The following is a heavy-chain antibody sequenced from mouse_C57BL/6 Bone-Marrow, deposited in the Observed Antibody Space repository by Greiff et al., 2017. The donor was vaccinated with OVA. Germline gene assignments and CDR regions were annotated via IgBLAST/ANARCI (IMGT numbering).Heavy chain of an antibody. J-gene: IGHJ3*01. CDR1: GFTFSSYA. Sequence: EVTLVESGGGLVKPGGSLKLSCAASGFTFSSYAMSWVRQTPEKRLEWVANISDGGSYTNYQDNVQGRFTIARDNAKNNRYLQMLQLKSEYTAMYYFARGGLCAYWGQGTLVTVSA. CDR3: ARGGLCAY. V-gene: IGHV5-4*03. CDR2: ISDGGSYT.